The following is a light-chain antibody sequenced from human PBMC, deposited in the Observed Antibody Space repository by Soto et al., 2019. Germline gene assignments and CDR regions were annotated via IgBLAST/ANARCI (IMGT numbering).Light chain of an antibody. V-gene: IGKV3-15*01. J-gene: IGKJ1*01. CDR3: QQYNNWPT. CDR1: QSVSSD. Sequence: TEMTQSPATLSVSPHERAPLSCRASQSVSSDLAWYQQKPGQAPRLLIYGTSTRATGIPARFSGIGSGTEFTLTISSLRSEDFAVYYCQQYNNWPTSGQGAKVDIK. CDR2: GTS.